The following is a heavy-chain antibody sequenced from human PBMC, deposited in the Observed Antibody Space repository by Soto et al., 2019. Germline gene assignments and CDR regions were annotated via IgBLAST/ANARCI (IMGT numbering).Heavy chain of an antibody. J-gene: IGHJ4*02. D-gene: IGHD3-22*01. CDR1: GGSISSYY. V-gene: IGHV4-4*07. CDR3: ARDGPWIQLRNTYYYDSSGYDYFDY. Sequence: QVQLQESGPGLVKPSETLSLTCTVSGGSISSYYWSWIRQPAGKGLEWIGRIYTSGSTNYNPSLKSRVTRSVDTSKNQCSLKLSSVTAADTAVYYCARDGPWIQLRNTYYYDSSGYDYFDYWGQGTLVTVSS. CDR2: IYTSGST.